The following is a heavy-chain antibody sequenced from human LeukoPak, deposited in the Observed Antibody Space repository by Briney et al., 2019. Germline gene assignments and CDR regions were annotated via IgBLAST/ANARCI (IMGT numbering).Heavy chain of an antibody. V-gene: IGHV1-69*05. J-gene: IGHJ6*03. CDR2: IIPIFGTA. D-gene: IGHD3-3*01. CDR3: ARVEGQTIFGEPETPSRYYYYMDG. Sequence: ASVKVSCKASGGTFTSYAISWVRQAPGQGLEWMGWIIPIFGTANYAQKFQGRVTITTDESTSTAYLELRRLSTEDTAVYYCARVEGQTIFGEPETPSRYYYYMDGWGKGTTVTVSS. CDR1: GGTFTSYA.